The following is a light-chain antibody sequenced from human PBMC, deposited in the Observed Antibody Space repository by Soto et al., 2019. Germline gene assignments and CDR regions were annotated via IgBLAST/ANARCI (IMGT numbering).Light chain of an antibody. CDR3: QQLNSYPRT. J-gene: IGKJ1*01. CDR1: QGISSY. CDR2: AAS. V-gene: IGKV1-9*01. Sequence: IQLTQSPSSLSASVGDRVAITCRASQGISSYLAWYQQKPGKAPQLLIYAASTLQSGVPSRFSGSGSGTDFTLTISSLQPEDFATYYRQQLNSYPRTFGQGTKVDIK.